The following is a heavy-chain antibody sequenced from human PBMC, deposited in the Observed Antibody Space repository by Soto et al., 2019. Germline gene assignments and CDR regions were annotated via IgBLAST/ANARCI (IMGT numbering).Heavy chain of an antibody. V-gene: IGHV4-59*01. CDR1: GGSISSYY. CDR3: ARGYSSGWYAPLLDY. D-gene: IGHD6-19*01. Sequence: SETLSLTCTVSGGSISSYYWSWIRQPPGKGLEWIGYIYYSGSTNYNPSLKSRVTISVDTSKNQFSLKLSSVTAADTAVYYCARGYSSGWYAPLLDYWGQGTLVTVSS. CDR2: IYYSGST. J-gene: IGHJ4*02.